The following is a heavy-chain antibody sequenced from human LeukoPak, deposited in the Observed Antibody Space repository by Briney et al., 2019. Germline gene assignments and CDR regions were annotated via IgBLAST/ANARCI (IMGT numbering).Heavy chain of an antibody. Sequence: PEASVKVSCKASGYTFTGYYMLWVRQAPGQGLEWMGRINPNSGGTNYAQKFQGRVTMTRDTSISTAYMELSRLRSDDTAVYYCARVVSSYGSSPIDYWGQGTLVTVSS. CDR3: ARVVSSYGSSPIDY. D-gene: IGHD5-18*01. CDR1: GYTFTGYY. J-gene: IGHJ4*02. V-gene: IGHV1-2*06. CDR2: INPNSGGT.